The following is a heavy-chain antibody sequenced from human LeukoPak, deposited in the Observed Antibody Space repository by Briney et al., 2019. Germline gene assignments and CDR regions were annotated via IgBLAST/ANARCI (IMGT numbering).Heavy chain of an antibody. CDR1: GGSIRSSYYY. D-gene: IGHD3-10*01. V-gene: IGHV4-39*01. CDR2: IYDSGGT. CDR3: ASQLYYGTSYDVY. Sequence: SETLSLTCTVSGGSIRSSYYYWGWIRQPPGKGLEWIGSIYDSGGTYYNPSLKSRVTISVDTSKNQFSLKLNSVTAADTAVYYCASQLYYGTSYDVYWGQGTLVTVSS. J-gene: IGHJ4*02.